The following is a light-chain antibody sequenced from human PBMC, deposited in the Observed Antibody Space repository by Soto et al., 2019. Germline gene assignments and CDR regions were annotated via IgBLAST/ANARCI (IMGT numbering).Light chain of an antibody. CDR3: QQSYSTPPYT. V-gene: IGKV1-39*01. CDR2: AAS. Sequence: DIQMTQSPSSLSASVGDRVTITCRASQSISSYLNWYQQKPGKAPKLLIYAASSLQSGVPSRFSGGRSGTDFTLTISSLQPEDFATYYCQQSYSTPPYTFGQGTKLEIK. J-gene: IGKJ2*01. CDR1: QSISSY.